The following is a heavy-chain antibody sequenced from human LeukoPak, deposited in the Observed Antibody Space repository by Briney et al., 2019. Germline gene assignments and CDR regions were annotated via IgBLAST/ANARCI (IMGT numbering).Heavy chain of an antibody. CDR1: GFTFSGYS. V-gene: IGHV3-23*01. Sequence: GGSLRLSCAASGFTFSGYSMSWVRQAPGKGLEWVSAISGSGGSTYYADSVKGRFTISRDNSKNTLYLQMNSLRAEDTAVYYCAKEIGHTVTTLGVDYWGQGTLVTVSS. J-gene: IGHJ4*02. CDR2: ISGSGGST. D-gene: IGHD4-17*01. CDR3: AKEIGHTVTTLGVDY.